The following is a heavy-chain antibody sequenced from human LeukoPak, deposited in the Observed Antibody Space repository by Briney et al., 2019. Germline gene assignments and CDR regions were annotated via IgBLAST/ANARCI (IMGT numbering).Heavy chain of an antibody. CDR1: GGSISSYY. CDR2: IYYSGST. Sequence: PSETLSLTCTVSGGSISSYYWSWIRQPPGKGLEWIGYIYYSGSTNYNPSLKSRDTISVDTSKNQFSLKLSSVTAADTAVYYCARVGLYCSGGSCYSDGMDVWGKGTTVTVSS. D-gene: IGHD2-15*01. J-gene: IGHJ6*04. CDR3: ARVGLYCSGGSCYSDGMDV. V-gene: IGHV4-59*01.